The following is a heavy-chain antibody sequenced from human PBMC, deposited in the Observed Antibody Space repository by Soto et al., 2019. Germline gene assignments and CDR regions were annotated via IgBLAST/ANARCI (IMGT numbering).Heavy chain of an antibody. J-gene: IGHJ6*02. CDR3: AKTYYDILTGPYYYYGMDV. V-gene: IGHV1-69*02. CDR1: GGTFTGYT. Sequence: QVQLVQSGAEVKKPGSSVKVSCKASGGTFTGYTISWGGQAPEQGLKWRGRIIPILGIANYAQKFKGRVTITADKSTSTAYMELSSLRSEDTAVYYCAKTYYDILTGPYYYYGMDVWGQGTTVTVSS. CDR2: IIPILGIA. D-gene: IGHD3-9*01.